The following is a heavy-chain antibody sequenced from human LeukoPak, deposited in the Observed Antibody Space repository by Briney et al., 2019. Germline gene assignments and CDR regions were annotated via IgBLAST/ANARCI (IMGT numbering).Heavy chain of an antibody. D-gene: IGHD6-13*01. J-gene: IGHJ3*02. Sequence: AGGSLRLSCAASRFTFSSYEMNWVRQTPGKGLEWVSYISSSGSTISYADSVKGRFTISRDNAKNSLYLQMNSLRADDPAVYYCAREAAADVFDIWGQGQGSLSRQ. V-gene: IGHV3-48*03. CDR1: RFTFSSYE. CDR3: AREAAADVFDI. CDR2: ISSSGSTI.